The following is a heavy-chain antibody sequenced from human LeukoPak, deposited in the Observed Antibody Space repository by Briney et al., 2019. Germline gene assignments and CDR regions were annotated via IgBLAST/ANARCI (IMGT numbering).Heavy chain of an antibody. CDR2: IYWDDDK. CDR3: ARHLYYYGSGSYADY. CDR1: GFSLSTSGVG. Sequence: SGPTLMQPTQTLTLTCSFSGFSLSTSGVGVGWIRQPPGKALEWLALIYWDDDKRYSPFLKSRLTITKDTSKNQVVLTMTNMDPVDTATYYCARHLYYYGSGSYADYWGQGTLVTVSS. D-gene: IGHD3-10*01. V-gene: IGHV2-5*02. J-gene: IGHJ4*02.